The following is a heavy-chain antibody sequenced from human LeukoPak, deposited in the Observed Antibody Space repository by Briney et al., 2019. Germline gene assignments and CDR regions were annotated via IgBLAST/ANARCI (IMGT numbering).Heavy chain of an antibody. CDR1: GGSVSSGTYY. D-gene: IGHD6-6*01. J-gene: IGHJ4*02. CDR3: AREGAARNFDY. CDR2: IYTSGST. Sequence: SETLSLTCTVSGGSVSSGTYYWTWIRQPAGKGLEWIGRIYTSGSTNFDPSPKSRVSISLGTSQNQFSLKLSSVTAADTAVYYCAREGAARNFDYWGQGILVTVSS. V-gene: IGHV4-61*02.